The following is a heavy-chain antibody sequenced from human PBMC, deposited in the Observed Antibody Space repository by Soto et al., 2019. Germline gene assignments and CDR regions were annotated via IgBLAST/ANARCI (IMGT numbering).Heavy chain of an antibody. Sequence: EVQLLESGGGFVHPGGSLRLSCAASGFPFTAYAMSWVRQAPGKGPEWVSTISGTGDSTHYADSVKGLFTISRDNSKKIFLLQMSILRVEASAIYYCARSTRHCTGGNCYLHECDSWGQGNLVTGSS. CDR1: GFPFTAYA. D-gene: IGHD2-8*02. J-gene: IGHJ4*02. CDR3: ARSTRHCTGGNCYLHECDS. CDR2: ISGTGDST. V-gene: IGHV3-23*01.